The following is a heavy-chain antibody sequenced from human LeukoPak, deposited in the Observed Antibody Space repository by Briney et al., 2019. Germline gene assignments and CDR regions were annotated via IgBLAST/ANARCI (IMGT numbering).Heavy chain of an antibody. CDR1: GFTFSSYW. D-gene: IGHD2-2*01. J-gene: IGHJ4*02. V-gene: IGHV3-7*01. CDR3: ARDRGCSSTSCSYYFDY. CDR2: IKQDGSEK. Sequence: GGSLRLSCAASGFTFSSYWMSWVRQAPGMGLEWVANIKQDGSEKYYVDSVKGRFTISRDNAKNSLYLQMNSLRAEDTAVYYCARDRGCSSTSCSYYFDYWGQGTLVTVSS.